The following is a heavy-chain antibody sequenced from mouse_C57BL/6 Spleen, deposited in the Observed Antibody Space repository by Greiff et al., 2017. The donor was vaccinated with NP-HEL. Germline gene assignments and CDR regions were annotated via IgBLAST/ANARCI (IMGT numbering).Heavy chain of an antibody. D-gene: IGHD2-3*01. CDR3: ASYDGYYAYYFDY. CDR2: IYPGSGST. Sequence: QVQLQQPGAELVKPGASVKMSCKASGYSFTSYWITWVKQRPGQGLEWIGDIYPGSGSTNYNEKFKSKATMTVDTSSSTAYMQLSSLTSEDSAVDYCASYDGYYAYYFDYWGQGTTLTVSS. CDR1: GYSFTSYW. V-gene: IGHV1-55*01. J-gene: IGHJ2*01.